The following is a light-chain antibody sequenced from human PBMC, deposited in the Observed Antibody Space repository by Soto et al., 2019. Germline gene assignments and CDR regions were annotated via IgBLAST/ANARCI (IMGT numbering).Light chain of an antibody. CDR2: EVS. V-gene: IGLV2-14*01. CDR3: TSYTSSSTNYV. Sequence: QSALTQPASVSGSPGQSITISCTGTSSDIGGYDYVSWYQQHPGKAPKLMIYEVSHRPSGVSNRFSGSKSGNTSSLTISGLQDEAEADYYCTSYTSSSTNYVFGTGTKLTVL. J-gene: IGLJ1*01. CDR1: SSDIGGYDY.